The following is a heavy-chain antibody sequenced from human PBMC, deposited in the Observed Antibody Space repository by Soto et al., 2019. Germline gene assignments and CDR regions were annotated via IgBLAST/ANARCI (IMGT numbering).Heavy chain of an antibody. Sequence: QVQLVESGGGVVQPGRSLRLSCAASGFTFSSYGMHWVRQAPGKGLEWVAVIWYDGSNKYYADSVKGRFTISRDNSKNPLYLQMNSLRAEDTAVYYCARSYSSPPDIYYFVYWGQGTLVTVSS. D-gene: IGHD6-13*01. V-gene: IGHV3-33*01. J-gene: IGHJ4*02. CDR3: ARSYSSPPDIYYFVY. CDR1: GFTFSSYG. CDR2: IWYDGSNK.